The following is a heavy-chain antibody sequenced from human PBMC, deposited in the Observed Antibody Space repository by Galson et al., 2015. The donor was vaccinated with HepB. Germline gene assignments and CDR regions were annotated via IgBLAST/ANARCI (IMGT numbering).Heavy chain of an antibody. CDR1: GDSVSSNSAV. CDR2: TYYRSKWYN. V-gene: IGHV6-1*01. J-gene: IGHJ4*02. CDR3: ATGSGFFDH. Sequence: CAISGDSVSSNSAVWSWIRQSPSRGLEWLGRTYYRSKWYNDYAVSVESRITINPDTSKNQFSLQLNSVTPEDTAVYYCATGSGFFDHWGQGTLVTVSS.